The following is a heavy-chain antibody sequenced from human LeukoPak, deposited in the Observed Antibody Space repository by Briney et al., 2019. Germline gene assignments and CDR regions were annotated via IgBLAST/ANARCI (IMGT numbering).Heavy chain of an antibody. Sequence: ASVKVSCKASGYTFTSYGISWVRQAPGQGLEWMGWISAYNGNTNYAQKLQGRVTMTTDTSTSTAYMELRSLRSDDTAVYYCARDRILTGYYSPPVYWGQGTLVTVSS. CDR2: ISAYNGNT. CDR1: GYTFTSYG. D-gene: IGHD3-9*01. CDR3: ARDRILTGYYSPPVY. J-gene: IGHJ4*02. V-gene: IGHV1-18*01.